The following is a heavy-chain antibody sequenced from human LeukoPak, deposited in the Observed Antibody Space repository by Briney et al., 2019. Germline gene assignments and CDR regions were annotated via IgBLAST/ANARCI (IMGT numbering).Heavy chain of an antibody. CDR3: AKGDGLRRGTYYNLDY. Sequence: GASVKVSCKASGYTFTSYDINWVRQATGQGLEWMGIINPISGSTSYSQKFQDRVTMTRDTSTSTVYMELSSLRSDDTAVYYCAKGDGLRRGTYYNLDYWGQGTLVTVSS. D-gene: IGHD1-26*01. CDR1: GYTFTSYD. V-gene: IGHV1-46*01. J-gene: IGHJ4*02. CDR2: INPISGST.